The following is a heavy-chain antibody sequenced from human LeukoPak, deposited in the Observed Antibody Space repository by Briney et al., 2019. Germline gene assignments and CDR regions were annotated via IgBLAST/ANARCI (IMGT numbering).Heavy chain of an antibody. CDR2: INWNGGST. J-gene: IGHJ3*02. CDR3: ARGYDAFDI. V-gene: IGHV3-20*04. Sequence: GGSLRLSCAASGFTFSSYAMSWVRQAPGKGLEWVSGINWNGGSTGYADSVKGRFTIPRDNAKNSLYLQMNSLRAEDTALYYCARGYDAFDIWGQGTMVTVSS. CDR1: GFTFSSYA.